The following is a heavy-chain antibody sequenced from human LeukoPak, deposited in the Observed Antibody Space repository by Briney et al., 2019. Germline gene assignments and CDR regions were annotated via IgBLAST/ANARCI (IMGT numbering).Heavy chain of an antibody. D-gene: IGHD2-15*01. CDR3: ASEYCSGGNCYFDY. Sequence: SGESLKISCKGSGYNFTNYWIGWVRQMPGKGLEWMGIIYPGDSDTRYSPSFQGQVTISADKSISTAYLQWSSLKASDTAIYYCASEYCSGGNCYFDYWGQGTLVTVSS. CDR1: GYNFTNYW. J-gene: IGHJ4*02. CDR2: IYPGDSDT. V-gene: IGHV5-51*01.